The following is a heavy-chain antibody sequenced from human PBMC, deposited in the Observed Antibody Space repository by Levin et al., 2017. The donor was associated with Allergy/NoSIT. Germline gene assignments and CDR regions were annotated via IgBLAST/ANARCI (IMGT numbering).Heavy chain of an antibody. Sequence: GESLKISCAASGFTFSSYGMHWVRQAPGKGLEWVAVIWYDGSNKYYADSVKGRFTISRDNSKNTLYLQMNSLRAEDTAVYYCAREWGQYNWNYGAYFQHWGQGTLVTVSS. CDR3: AREWGQYNWNYGAYFQH. J-gene: IGHJ1*01. CDR2: IWYDGSNK. CDR1: GFTFSSYG. V-gene: IGHV3-33*01. D-gene: IGHD1-7*01.